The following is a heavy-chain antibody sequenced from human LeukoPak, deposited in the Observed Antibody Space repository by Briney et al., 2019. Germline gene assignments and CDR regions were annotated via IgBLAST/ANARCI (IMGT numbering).Heavy chain of an antibody. D-gene: IGHD1-14*01. CDR2: INPNSGGT. CDR1: GYTFTGYY. V-gene: IGHV1-2*06. J-gene: IGHJ4*02. Sequence: ASVTVSCKASGYTFTGYYIHWVRHAPGQGLDWMGRINPNSGGTNSAQKLQGRVTKTWDKSVNTAYLELGSLRSDDTAVYYCARLDGTGRSQIMIDYWGQGTLVTVSS. CDR3: ARLDGTGRSQIMIDY.